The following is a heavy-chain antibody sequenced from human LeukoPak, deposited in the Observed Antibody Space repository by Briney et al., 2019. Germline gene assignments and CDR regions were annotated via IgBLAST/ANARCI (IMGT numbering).Heavy chain of an antibody. CDR1: GGSIDITNY. CDR3: AKIRERTGTTFDS. Sequence: KPSETLSLTCAVSGGSIDITNYWSWVRQAPGKGLEWIAYISDSGSTNYNPSLKSRVTISGDTSRNQVSLKLRSVTAADTAVYYCAKIRERTGTTFDSWGQGTLVTVSS. CDR2: ISDSGST. D-gene: IGHD1-1*01. J-gene: IGHJ4*02. V-gene: IGHV4-59*08.